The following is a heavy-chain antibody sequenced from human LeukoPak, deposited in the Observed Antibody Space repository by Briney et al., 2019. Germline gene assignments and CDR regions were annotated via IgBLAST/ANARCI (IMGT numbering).Heavy chain of an antibody. CDR3: ARESHIVATTYFDY. CDR1: GYTFTCYY. J-gene: IGHJ4*02. Sequence: ASVKVSCKASGYTFTCYYMHWVRQAPGQGLEWMGWINPNSGGTNYAQKFQGWVTMTRDTSISTAYMELSRLRSDDTAVYYCARESHIVATTYFDYWGQGTLVTVSS. CDR2: INPNSGGT. V-gene: IGHV1-2*04. D-gene: IGHD5-12*01.